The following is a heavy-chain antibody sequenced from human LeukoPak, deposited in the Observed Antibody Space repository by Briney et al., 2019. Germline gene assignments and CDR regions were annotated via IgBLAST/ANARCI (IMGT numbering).Heavy chain of an antibody. J-gene: IGHJ4*02. CDR1: GFTFSSYT. Sequence: PGGSLRLSCAASGFTFSSYTMNWVRQPPGKGLEWVSNIGTSSTTIYYADSVKGRFTISRDNAKNSLYLQMNSLRAEDTAVYYCARDGPVVTRLYYFDYWGQGTLVTVSS. CDR2: IGTSSTTI. V-gene: IGHV3-48*04. D-gene: IGHD3-22*01. CDR3: ARDGPVVTRLYYFDY.